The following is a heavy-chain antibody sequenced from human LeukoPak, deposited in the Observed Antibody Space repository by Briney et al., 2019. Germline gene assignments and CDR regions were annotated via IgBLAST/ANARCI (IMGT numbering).Heavy chain of an antibody. D-gene: IGHD2-21*02. CDR2: ISWNSGSI. J-gene: IGHJ4*02. Sequence: PGGSLRLSCAASGFTFDDYAMHWVRQAPGKGLEWVSGISWNSGSIGYADSVKGRFTISRDNAKNSPYLQMNSLRAEDTALYYCAKAPQYCGGDCYYFDYWGQGTLVTVSS. V-gene: IGHV3-9*01. CDR3: AKAPQYCGGDCYYFDY. CDR1: GFTFDDYA.